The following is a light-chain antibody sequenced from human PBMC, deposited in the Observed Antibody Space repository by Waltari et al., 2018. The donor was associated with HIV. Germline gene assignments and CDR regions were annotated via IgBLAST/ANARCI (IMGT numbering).Light chain of an antibody. V-gene: IGLV2-14*01. CDR3: SSYTSSSFWV. CDR1: SRDVGGYKY. CDR2: EVS. Sequence: QSALTQPASVSGSPGQSITIPCTGNSRDVGGYKYVSWYQQHPGKAPKLMIYEVSNRPSGVSNRFSGSKSGNTASLTISGLQAEDEADYYCSSYTSSSFWVFGGGTKLTVL. J-gene: IGLJ3*02.